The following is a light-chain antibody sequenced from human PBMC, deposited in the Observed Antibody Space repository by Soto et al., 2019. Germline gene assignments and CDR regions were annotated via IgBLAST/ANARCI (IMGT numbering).Light chain of an antibody. Sequence: QSALTQPASVSGSPGQSIPVSCTGTSSDIGGHNSVSWSQQHPGKVPKLIIYEVTNRPSGVSNRFSGSKSGNTASLTVSGLKAEDESDYYCSPYTPTSTVVFGGGTKLTVL. J-gene: IGLJ2*01. CDR2: EVT. V-gene: IGLV2-14*01. CDR1: SSDIGGHNS. CDR3: SPYTPTSTVV.